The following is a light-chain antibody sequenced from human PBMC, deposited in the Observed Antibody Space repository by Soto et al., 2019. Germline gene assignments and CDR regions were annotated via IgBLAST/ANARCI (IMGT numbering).Light chain of an antibody. V-gene: IGKV3-20*01. CDR1: QSVSRY. CDR3: QQYGSPSWT. Sequence: EIVLTQSPATLSLSPGERATLSFMASQSVSRYLAWYQQKPGQAPRLLIYDASSRATGIPDRFSGSGSGTDFTLTISRLEPEDFAVYYCQQYGSPSWTFGQGTKVDIK. J-gene: IGKJ1*01. CDR2: DAS.